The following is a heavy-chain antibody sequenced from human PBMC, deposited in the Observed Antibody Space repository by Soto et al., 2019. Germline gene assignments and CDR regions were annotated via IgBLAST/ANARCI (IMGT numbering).Heavy chain of an antibody. V-gene: IGHV5-51*01. CDR2: IYPGDSDT. D-gene: IGHD6-13*01. CDR1: GYSFTSYW. CDR3: ARTAAAGKYYYGMDV. Sequence: GESLKISCKGSGYSFTSYWIGWVRQMPGKGLELMGIIYPGDSDTRNSPSFQGQVTISADKSISTAYLQWSSLKASDTAMYYCARTAAAGKYYYGMDVWGQGTTVTVSS. J-gene: IGHJ6*02.